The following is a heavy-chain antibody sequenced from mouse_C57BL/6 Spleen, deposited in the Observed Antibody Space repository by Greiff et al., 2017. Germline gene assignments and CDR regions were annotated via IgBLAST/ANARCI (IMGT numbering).Heavy chain of an antibody. CDR3: ARRYYYGSSLYYFDY. J-gene: IGHJ2*01. D-gene: IGHD1-1*01. Sequence: QVQLQQPGAELVMPGASVKLSCQASGYTFTSYWMHWVKQRPGQGLEWIGEIDPSDSYTNYNQKFKGKSTLTVDKSSSTAYMQLSSLTSEDSAVYYCARRYYYGSSLYYFDYWGQGTTLPVSS. CDR1: GYTFTSYW. CDR2: IDPSDSYT. V-gene: IGHV1-69*01.